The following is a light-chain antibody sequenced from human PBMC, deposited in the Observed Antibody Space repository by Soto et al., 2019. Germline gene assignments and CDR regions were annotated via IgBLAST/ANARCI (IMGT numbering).Light chain of an antibody. CDR2: GAS. CDR3: QQDNNWTPRYT. V-gene: IGKV3-15*01. CDR1: QSVSSN. J-gene: IGKJ2*01. Sequence: EIVMTQSPATLSVSPGERATLSCRASQSVSSNLAWYQQKPGQAPRLLIYGASTRATGIPARFSGSGSGTEFTLTISSLQSEDFAVYYCQQDNNWTPRYTFGQGTKLEIK.